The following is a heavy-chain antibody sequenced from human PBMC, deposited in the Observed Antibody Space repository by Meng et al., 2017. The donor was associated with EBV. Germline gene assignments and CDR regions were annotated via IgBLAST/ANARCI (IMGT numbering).Heavy chain of an antibody. J-gene: IGHJ4*02. CDR2: IYDTGIT. Sequence: QVLRRESGPGLVKPSETLSLTCIVSGVSVTSGAYHWSWIRQSPGKGLEWIGYIYDTGITIYNPSLKSRVTISLETSKNQFSLKVNSVTTADTAVYYCAKSRSSTPGIVDDWGQGTLVTVSS. V-gene: IGHV4-61*08. D-gene: IGHD2/OR15-2a*01. CDR3: AKSRSSTPGIVDD. CDR1: GVSVTSGAYH.